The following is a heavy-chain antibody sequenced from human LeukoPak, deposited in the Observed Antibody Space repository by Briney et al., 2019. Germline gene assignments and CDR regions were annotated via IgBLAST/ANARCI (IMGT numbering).Heavy chain of an antibody. V-gene: IGHV4-39*07. D-gene: IGHD1-1*01. CDR3: ARIYGNYYYMDV. CDR2: IHYSGST. J-gene: IGHJ6*03. Sequence: SETLSLTCTVSGGSISSSSHYWGWIRQPPGKGLEWIGSIHYSGSTYYNPSLKSRVTISVDTSKKQFSLKLRSVTAADTAVYYCARIYGNYYYMDVWGKGTTVTVSS. CDR1: GGSISSSSHY.